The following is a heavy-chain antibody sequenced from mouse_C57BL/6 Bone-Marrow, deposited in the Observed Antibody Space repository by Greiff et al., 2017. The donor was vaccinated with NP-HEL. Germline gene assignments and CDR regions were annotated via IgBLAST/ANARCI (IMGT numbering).Heavy chain of an antibody. J-gene: IGHJ4*01. D-gene: IGHD2-5*01. Sequence: DVMLVESGGGLVQPGGSLKLSCAASGFTFSDYYMYWVRQTPEKRLEWVAYISNGGGSTYYPDTVKGRSTLSRDNADNTLYLQMSRLKSEDTAMYYCARRDYYSNYNAMDYWGQGTSVTVAS. V-gene: IGHV5-12*01. CDR2: ISNGGGST. CDR3: ARRDYYSNYNAMDY. CDR1: GFTFSDYY.